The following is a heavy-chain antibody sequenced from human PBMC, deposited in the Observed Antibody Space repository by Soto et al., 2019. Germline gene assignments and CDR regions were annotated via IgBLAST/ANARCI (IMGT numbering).Heavy chain of an antibody. CDR1: GFKFSNYA. D-gene: IGHD3-16*01. J-gene: IGHJ4*02. CDR2: ISATGGGT. V-gene: IGHV3-23*01. CDR3: AKDRRAGGNSAFYFDF. Sequence: GGSLRLSCAASGFKFSNYAMSWVRQAPGRGLEWVSLISATGGGTYYADSVKGRFTISRDNSHNTLYLQVHSLTAEDTAVYYCAKDRRAGGNSAFYFDFWGQGAQVTVYS.